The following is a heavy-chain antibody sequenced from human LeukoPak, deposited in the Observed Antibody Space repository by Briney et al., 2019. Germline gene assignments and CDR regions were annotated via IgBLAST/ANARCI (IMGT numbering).Heavy chain of an antibody. CDR1: GFTFSSYA. V-gene: IGHV3-23*01. J-gene: IGHJ5*02. Sequence: GGSLRLSCAASGFTFSSYAMSWVRQAPGKGLEWVSAISGSGGSTYYADSVKGRFTISRDNSKNTLYLQMNSLRAEDTAVYYCAKAAQDVSIAAAVSWFDPWGQGTLVTASS. CDR3: AKAAQDVSIAAAVSWFDP. CDR2: ISGSGGST. D-gene: IGHD6-13*01.